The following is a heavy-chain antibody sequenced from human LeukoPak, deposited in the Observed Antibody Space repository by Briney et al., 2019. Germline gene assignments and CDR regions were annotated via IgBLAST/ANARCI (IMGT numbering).Heavy chain of an antibody. CDR1: GGSFSGYY. Sequence: PSETLSLTCAVYGGSFSGYYWSWIRQPPGKGLEWMGEINHSGSTNYNPSLKSRVTISVDTSKNQFSLKLSSVTAADTAVYYCARGQHSYGGYYYYYMDVWGKGTTVTVSS. J-gene: IGHJ6*03. D-gene: IGHD5-18*01. CDR2: INHSGST. V-gene: IGHV4-34*01. CDR3: ARGQHSYGGYYYYYMDV.